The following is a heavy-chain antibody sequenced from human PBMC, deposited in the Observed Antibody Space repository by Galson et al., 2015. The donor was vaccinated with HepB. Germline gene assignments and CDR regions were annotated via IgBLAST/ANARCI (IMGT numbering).Heavy chain of an antibody. D-gene: IGHD3-10*01. Sequence: SLRLSCAASGFTFSSYAMHWVRQAPGKGLEWVAVVSNDVISKFYAESVKGRFTISRDNSKSTVYLQMNSLRTEDAALYYCASEGSGSSDGFDIWGQGTMVTVSS. CDR1: GFTFSSYA. V-gene: IGHV3-30-3*01. J-gene: IGHJ3*02. CDR2: VSNDVISK. CDR3: ASEGSGSSDGFDI.